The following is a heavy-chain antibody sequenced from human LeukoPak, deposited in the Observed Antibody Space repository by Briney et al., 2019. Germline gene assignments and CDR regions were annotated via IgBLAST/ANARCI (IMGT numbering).Heavy chain of an antibody. CDR1: GFTFSSYA. D-gene: IGHD6-13*01. J-gene: IGHJ4*02. Sequence: GGSLRLSCAASGFTFSSYAMHWVRQAPGKGLEWVAVISYDGSNKYYADSVKGRFTISRDNSKNTLYLQMNSLRAEDTAVYYCARGRGYSSFDYWGQGTLVTVSS. V-gene: IGHV3-30-3*01. CDR2: ISYDGSNK. CDR3: ARGRGYSSFDY.